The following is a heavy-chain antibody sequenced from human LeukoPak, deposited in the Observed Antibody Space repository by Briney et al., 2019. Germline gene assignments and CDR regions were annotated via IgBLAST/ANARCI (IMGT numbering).Heavy chain of an antibody. Sequence: GGSLRLSCAASGFTFSGYAMSWVRQAPREELQWVSTISGSGTYTYYADSVKGRFTISRDNSKNMLYLQMNSLRAEDTAVYYCANPITMTTAGDYWGQGTLVTVSS. D-gene: IGHD3-22*01. V-gene: IGHV3-23*01. CDR2: ISGSGTYT. CDR1: GFTFSGYA. CDR3: ANPITMTTAGDY. J-gene: IGHJ4*02.